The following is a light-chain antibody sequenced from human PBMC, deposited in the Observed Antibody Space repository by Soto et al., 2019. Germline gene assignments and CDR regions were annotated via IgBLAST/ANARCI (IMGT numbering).Light chain of an antibody. CDR2: EDT. V-gene: IGLV3-1*01. Sequence: SYELTQPPSVSVSPGQTASITCSGDRLGDRYACWYQQKPGQSPVLVIYEDTKRPSEIPERFSGSNSGNTATLTISGTQAMDEADYYCQVWDSSTVVFGGGTQLTVL. CDR1: RLGDRY. CDR3: QVWDSSTVV. J-gene: IGLJ2*01.